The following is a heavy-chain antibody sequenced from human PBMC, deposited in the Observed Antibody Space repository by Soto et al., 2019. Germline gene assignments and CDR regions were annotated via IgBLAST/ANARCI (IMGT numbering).Heavy chain of an antibody. V-gene: IGHV4-59*01. CDR1: GGSISSYY. CDR2: VYYSGST. CDR3: ARDRYSYGA. J-gene: IGHJ5*02. D-gene: IGHD5-18*01. Sequence: SETLSLTCTVSGGSISSYYWSWIRQPPGKGLEWIGYVYYSGSTNYNPSLESRVTISVDTSKNQVSLKLSSVTAADTAVYYCARDRYSYGAWGQGTLVTVSS.